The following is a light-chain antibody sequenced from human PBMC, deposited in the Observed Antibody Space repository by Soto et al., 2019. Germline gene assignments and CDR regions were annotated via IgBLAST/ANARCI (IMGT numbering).Light chain of an antibody. J-gene: IGKJ5*01. Sequence: DIVMTQSPDSLAVSLGERATINCKSGQSVLYSSNKRNYLAWNQQKPGQPPKVLIHCASTRESGVPDRFSGSGSGTDFTLKISRVEAEDVGVYYCMQSVQLPITFGQGTRLEIK. CDR2: CAS. CDR3: MQSVQLPIT. V-gene: IGKV4-1*01. CDR1: QSVLYSSNKRNY.